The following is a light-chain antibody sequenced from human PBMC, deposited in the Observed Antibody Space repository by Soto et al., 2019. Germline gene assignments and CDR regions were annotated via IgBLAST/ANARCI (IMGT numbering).Light chain of an antibody. J-gene: IGKJ5*01. CDR3: QQYNNWPIT. CDR1: QTVRNN. CDR2: DAS. V-gene: IGKV3D-15*01. Sequence: EVVMTQAPATLAASAGERATLSCRASQTVRNNYLAWYQQKPSQAPRLLIYDASNRATGIPARFSGSGSGTEFTLTISSLQSEDFAVYYCQQYNNWPITFGQGTRLEIK.